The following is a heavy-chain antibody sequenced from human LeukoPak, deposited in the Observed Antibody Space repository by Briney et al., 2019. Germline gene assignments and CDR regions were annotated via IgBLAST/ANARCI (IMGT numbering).Heavy chain of an antibody. CDR1: GYSFTSNY. Sequence: ASVKVSCKASGYSFTSNYIHWVRQAPGQGLEWMGMIYPSDGSTSYAQKFQGRVTMTTDTSTSTAYMELRSLRSDDTAVYYCARYPYCTNGVCHPGVSDYWGQGTLVTVSS. D-gene: IGHD2-8*01. V-gene: IGHV1-46*01. CDR2: IYPSDGST. CDR3: ARYPYCTNGVCHPGVSDY. J-gene: IGHJ4*02.